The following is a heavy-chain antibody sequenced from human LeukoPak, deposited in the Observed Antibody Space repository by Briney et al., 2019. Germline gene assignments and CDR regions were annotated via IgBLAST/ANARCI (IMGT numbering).Heavy chain of an antibody. V-gene: IGHV1-8*03. CDR1: GYTFTSYD. J-gene: IGHJ4*02. CDR2: MNPNFANT. CDR3: ARYHSSSFDY. D-gene: IGHD6-6*01. Sequence: ASAKVSCKASGYTFTSYDINWVRQATGQGLEWMGWMNPNFANTVYAQRFQGRVTITRNTSISTAYMELSSLRSEDTAVYYCARYHSSSFDYWGQGTLVTVSS.